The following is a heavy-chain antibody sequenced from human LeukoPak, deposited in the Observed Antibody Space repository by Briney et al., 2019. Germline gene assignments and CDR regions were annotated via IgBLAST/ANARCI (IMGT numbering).Heavy chain of an antibody. J-gene: IGHJ4*02. CDR2: IYHSGST. V-gene: IGHV4-4*02. D-gene: IGHD6-13*01. Sequence: SETLSLTCAVSGGSISSSNWWSWVRQPPGKGLEWIGEIYHSGSTNYNPSLKSRVTISVDKSKNQFSLKLSSVTAADTAVYYCARDRGIAAAGPRQGDYWGQGTLVTVPS. CDR1: GGSISSSNW. CDR3: ARDRGIAAAGPRQGDY.